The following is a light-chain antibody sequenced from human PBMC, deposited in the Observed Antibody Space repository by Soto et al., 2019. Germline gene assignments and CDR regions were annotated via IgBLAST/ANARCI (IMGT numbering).Light chain of an antibody. CDR3: TQGTHWRPMT. Sequence: DVVMTQSPLSLPVTLGQSASIFCRSSQSLVYSDGNTYLNWYQQRPGQSPRRLIYKVSNPDSGVPARFSSSGSGANFTPNISSVENEDVVGIYCTQGTHWRPMTFGEGTKVEIK. J-gene: IGKJ4*02. V-gene: IGKV2-30*01. CDR1: QSLVYSDGNTY. CDR2: KVS.